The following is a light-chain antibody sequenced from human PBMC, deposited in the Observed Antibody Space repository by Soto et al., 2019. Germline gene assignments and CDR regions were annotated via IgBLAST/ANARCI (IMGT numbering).Light chain of an antibody. Sequence: DIVMTQSPDSLAVSLGERAAINCKSSQSVLYRSNSQNYLAWYQQKPGQPPKLLIYWASTRESGVPDRFSGSGSGTDFTLTISSLQAEDVAVYYCQQYYTIPFTFGPGTKVDIK. CDR2: WAS. J-gene: IGKJ3*01. CDR3: QQYYTIPFT. CDR1: QSVLYRSNSQNY. V-gene: IGKV4-1*01.